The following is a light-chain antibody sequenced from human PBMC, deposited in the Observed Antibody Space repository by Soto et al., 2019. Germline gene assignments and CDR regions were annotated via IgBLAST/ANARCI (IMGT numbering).Light chain of an antibody. Sequence: EIVLTQSPGTLSVSPGERATLSCRASQSVGRNYLAWYQQKPGQAPRLLIYDAFIRATGIPDRFSGSGSGTDFILSINRLEPEDFAVYYCQQYATSPLTFGGGTKMETK. CDR3: QQYATSPLT. V-gene: IGKV3-20*01. CDR1: QSVGRNY. J-gene: IGKJ4*01. CDR2: DAF.